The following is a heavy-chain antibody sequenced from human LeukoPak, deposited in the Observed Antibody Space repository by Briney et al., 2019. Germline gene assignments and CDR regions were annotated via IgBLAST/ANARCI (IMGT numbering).Heavy chain of an antibody. CDR2: IYTSGST. Sequence: SETLSLTCTVSGGSISSYYWSWIQQPPGKGLEWIGYIYTSGSTNYNPSLKSRVTISVDTSKNQFSLKLSSVTAADTAVYYCARGDTAMPNYYYYYMDVWGKGTTVTVSS. CDR1: GGSISSYY. D-gene: IGHD5-18*01. CDR3: ARGDTAMPNYYYYYMDV. V-gene: IGHV4-4*09. J-gene: IGHJ6*03.